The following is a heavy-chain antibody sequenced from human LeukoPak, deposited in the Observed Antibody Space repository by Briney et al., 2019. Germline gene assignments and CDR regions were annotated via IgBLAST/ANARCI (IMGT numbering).Heavy chain of an antibody. CDR2: TYYSGST. J-gene: IGHJ6*03. Sequence: PSQTLPLTCTVSGGSISSGGYYWSWIRQHPGKGLEWIGYTYYSGSTYYNPSLKSRVTISVDTSKNQFSLKLSSVTAADTAVYYCARANILTGYSDYYMDVWGKGTTVTVSS. D-gene: IGHD3-9*01. V-gene: IGHV4-30-4*08. CDR1: GGSISSGGYY. CDR3: ARANILTGYSDYYMDV.